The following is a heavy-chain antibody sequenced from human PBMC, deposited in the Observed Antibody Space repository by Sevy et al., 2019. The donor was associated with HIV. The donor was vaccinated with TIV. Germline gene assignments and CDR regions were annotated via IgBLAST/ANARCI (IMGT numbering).Heavy chain of an antibody. Sequence: SETLSLTCAVSGGSISSSNWWSWVRQPPGKGLEWIGEIYHSGSTNYNPSLKSRVTISVDKSKNQFSLKLSSVTAADTAVYYCARAYIVATIRNYYYGMDVWGQRTTVTVSS. J-gene: IGHJ6*02. D-gene: IGHD5-12*01. CDR3: ARAYIVATIRNYYYGMDV. CDR2: IYHSGST. CDR1: GGSISSSNW. V-gene: IGHV4-4*02.